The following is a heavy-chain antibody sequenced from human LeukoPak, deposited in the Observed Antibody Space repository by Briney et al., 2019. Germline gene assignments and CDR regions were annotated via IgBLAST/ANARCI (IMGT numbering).Heavy chain of an antibody. Sequence: GGSLRFSCAASGFTFSSYSMNWVRQAPGRGLEWVSTISGNGDSTYSADSVKGRFTISRDNSKNTLYLQMNSLRADDTAVYYCTRADKYFFDYWGQGTLVTVSS. CDR1: GFTFSSYS. CDR2: ISGNGDST. J-gene: IGHJ4*02. CDR3: TRADKYFFDY. V-gene: IGHV3-23*01.